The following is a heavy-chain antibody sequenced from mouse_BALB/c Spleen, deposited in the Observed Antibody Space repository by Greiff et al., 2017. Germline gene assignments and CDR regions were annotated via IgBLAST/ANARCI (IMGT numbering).Heavy chain of an antibody. J-gene: IGHJ1*01. Sequence: QVQLQQSGAELARPGASVKMSCTASGYTFTSYTMHWVKQRPGQGLEWIGYINPSSGYTNYNQKFIDKATLTADKSSSTAYMQLSSLTSEDSAVYNCARSGYGSRYFDVWGAGTTVTVSS. V-gene: IGHV1-4*01. CDR2: INPSSGYT. D-gene: IGHD1-1*01. CDR3: ARSGYGSRYFDV. CDR1: GYTFTSYT.